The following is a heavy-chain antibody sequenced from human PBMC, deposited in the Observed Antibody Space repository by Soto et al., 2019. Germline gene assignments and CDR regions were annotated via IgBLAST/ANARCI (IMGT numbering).Heavy chain of an antibody. CDR1: GGSISSSNW. CDR2: IYHSGST. V-gene: IGHV4-4*02. CDR3: ARSRVLRYFDWLPVDRDFGY. Sequence: PSETLSLTCAVSGGSISSSNWWSWVRQPPGKGLEWIGEIYHSGSTNYNPSLKSRVTISVDKSKNQFSLKLSSVTAADTAVYYCARSRVLRYFDWLPVDRDFGYWGQGTLVTVSS. J-gene: IGHJ4*02. D-gene: IGHD3-9*01.